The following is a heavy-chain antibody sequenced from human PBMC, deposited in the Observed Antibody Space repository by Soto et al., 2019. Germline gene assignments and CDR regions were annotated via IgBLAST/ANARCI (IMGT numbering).Heavy chain of an antibody. Sequence: PGESLKISCKGSGYSFTSYWIGWVRQMPGKGLEWMGIIYPGDSDTSYSPSFQGQVTISADKSISTAYLQWSSLKASDTAMYYCARRGPIYYDSSGYPYGSMDVWGQGTTVTVSS. J-gene: IGHJ6*02. V-gene: IGHV5-51*01. CDR3: ARRGPIYYDSSGYPYGSMDV. CDR1: GYSFTSYW. CDR2: IYPGDSDT. D-gene: IGHD3-22*01.